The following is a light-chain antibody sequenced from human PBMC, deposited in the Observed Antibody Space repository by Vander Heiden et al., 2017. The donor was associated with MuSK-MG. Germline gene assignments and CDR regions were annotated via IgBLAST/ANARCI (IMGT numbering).Light chain of an antibody. CDR2: GTN. Sequence: SSELTQAPAVSVALGQPVRLPCQGASLSSYYATWYQQKPGKAPVLFIYGTNNRPSGIPDRCFGASSGNTASVTTTGAQEEDEADYYCNSRDSSGNHVVFGGGTKLTGL. CDR3: NSRDSSGNHVV. CDR1: SLSSYY. V-gene: IGLV3-19*01. J-gene: IGLJ2*01.